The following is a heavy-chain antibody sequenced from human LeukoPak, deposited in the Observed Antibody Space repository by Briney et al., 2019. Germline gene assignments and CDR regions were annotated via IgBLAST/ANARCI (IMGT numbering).Heavy chain of an antibody. CDR3: AKEGHDYGAFSSFHFLPLLDV. V-gene: IGHV3-23*01. Sequence: GGSLRLSCAASGFTFSSFAMSWVRQAPGKGLEWVSSISGSGGSTYYADSVQGRFSTSRDNSKNTLYLQINSLRAEDTAVFYCAKEGHDYGAFSSFHFLPLLDVWGKGTPVTVSS. CDR1: GFTFSSFA. CDR2: ISGSGGST. D-gene: IGHD4-17*01. J-gene: IGHJ6*04.